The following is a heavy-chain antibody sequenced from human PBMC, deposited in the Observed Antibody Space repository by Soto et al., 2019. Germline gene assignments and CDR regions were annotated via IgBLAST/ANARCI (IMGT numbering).Heavy chain of an antibody. CDR2: ISAYNGNR. J-gene: IGHJ6*02. V-gene: IGHV1-18*01. CDR1: GYTFTSYG. CDR3: ARLYCISTSCYLGMDV. Sequence: QVQLVQSGAEVKKPGASVKVSCKASGYTFTSYGISWVRQAPGQGLEWMGWISAYNGNRNYVQKLQGRVTKTTDTSTSTAYMELRSLRSDDTAVYYCARLYCISTSCYLGMDVWGQGTTVTVSS. D-gene: IGHD2-2*01.